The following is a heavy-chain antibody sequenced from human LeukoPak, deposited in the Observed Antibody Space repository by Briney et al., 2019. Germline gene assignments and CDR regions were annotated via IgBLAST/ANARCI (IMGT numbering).Heavy chain of an antibody. Sequence: SETLSLTCTVSGGSISSYYWSCIRQPAGKGLEWIGRIDTSGNTNYKPSLKSRVTMSVGTSKKQFSLKLSSVTAADTAVYYCARVSSSWYQDWYFDLWGRGTLVTVSS. CDR1: GGSISSYY. CDR3: ARVSSSWYQDWYFDL. D-gene: IGHD6-13*01. V-gene: IGHV4-4*07. CDR2: IDTSGNT. J-gene: IGHJ2*01.